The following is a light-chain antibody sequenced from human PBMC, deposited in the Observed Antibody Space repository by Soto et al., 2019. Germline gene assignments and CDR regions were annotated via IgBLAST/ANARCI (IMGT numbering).Light chain of an antibody. CDR3: SSYTTSGNYV. CDR1: SSEVAAYNS. Sequence: QSVLTQPASVSGSPGQSITISCTGTSSEVAAYNSVSWYQQYPGKAPKLMIYDVIYRPSGVSNRFSVSKSANTASLTISGLQAEDEADYYCSSYTTSGNYVFGTGTKVTVL. V-gene: IGLV2-14*01. J-gene: IGLJ1*01. CDR2: DVI.